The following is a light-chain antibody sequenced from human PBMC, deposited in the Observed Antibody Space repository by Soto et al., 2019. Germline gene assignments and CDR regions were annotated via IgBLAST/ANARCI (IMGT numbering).Light chain of an antibody. CDR1: ISNIGAGYE. CDR2: GNS. Sequence: QSVLTQPPSLSGAPGQRVTISCTGSISNIGAGYEVHWYQQLPGTAPKLLIYGNSNRPSGVPDRFSGSTSGTSASLAITGLQSEDETDYYCQSYDSSLSGVVFGGGTKLTVL. J-gene: IGLJ2*01. V-gene: IGLV1-40*01. CDR3: QSYDSSLSGVV.